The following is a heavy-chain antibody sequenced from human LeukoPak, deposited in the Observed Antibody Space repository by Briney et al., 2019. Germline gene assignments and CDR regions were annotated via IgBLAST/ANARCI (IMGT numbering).Heavy chain of an antibody. D-gene: IGHD5-18*01. CDR1: GFTFDDYA. CDR3: ARTVLDTARN. V-gene: IGHV3-9*01. Sequence: GRSLRLSCAASGFTFDDYAMHWVRRAPGKGLEWVSGISWNSGSIGYADSVKGRFTISRDNAKNSLYLQMNSLRAEDTAVYYCARTVLDTARNWGQGTLVTVSS. CDR2: ISWNSGSI. J-gene: IGHJ4*02.